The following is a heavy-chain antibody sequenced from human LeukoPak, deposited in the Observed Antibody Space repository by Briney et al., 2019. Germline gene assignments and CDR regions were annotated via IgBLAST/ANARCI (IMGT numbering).Heavy chain of an antibody. CDR1: GYTFVTYT. CDR3: ARHSPHGMDV. V-gene: IGHV1-18*01. Sequence: ASVKVSCKTSGYTFVTYTMSWVRQAPGQGLEWLGWISPYNNATKYSQRLQGRVTVTADTSTSTGYLDLRSLTSDDTAVYYCARHSPHGMDVWGKGTTVIVSS. CDR2: ISPYNNAT. J-gene: IGHJ6*04.